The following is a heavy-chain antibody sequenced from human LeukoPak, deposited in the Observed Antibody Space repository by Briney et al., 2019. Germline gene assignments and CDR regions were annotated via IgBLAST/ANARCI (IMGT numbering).Heavy chain of an antibody. D-gene: IGHD6-25*01. CDR3: AREAATNFDY. Sequence: GASVKVSCKASGGTFSSYAISWVRQAPGQGLEWMGRIIPILGIANYAQKFQGRVTITADKPTSTAYMELSSLRSEDTAVYYCAREAATNFDYWGQGTLVTVSS. CDR2: IIPILGIA. V-gene: IGHV1-69*04. J-gene: IGHJ4*02. CDR1: GGTFSSYA.